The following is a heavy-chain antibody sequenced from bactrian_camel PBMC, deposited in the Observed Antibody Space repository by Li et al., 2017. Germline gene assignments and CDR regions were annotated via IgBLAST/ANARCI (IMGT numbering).Heavy chain of an antibody. CDR2: INGAGDKT. J-gene: IGHJ6*01. CDR3: ASPYVGGGTNAADFGH. V-gene: IGHV3S35*01. Sequence: VQLVESGGDLVQPGLSLSLSCTGSGFSFSSYVMAWVRQPPGKGLEWVSTINGAGDKTYYSDSVKGRFTISRDNAKNTVNLQLNSLEIEDTALYYCASPYVGGGTNAADFGHWGQGTQVTV. CDR1: GFSFSSYV. D-gene: IGHD3*01.